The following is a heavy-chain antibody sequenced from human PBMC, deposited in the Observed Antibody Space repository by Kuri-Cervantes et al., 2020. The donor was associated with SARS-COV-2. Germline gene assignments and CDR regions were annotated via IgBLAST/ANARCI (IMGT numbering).Heavy chain of an antibody. V-gene: IGHV3-30*03. J-gene: IGHJ6*02. Sequence: GESLKISCAASGLTFSSHGMHWVRQAPGKGLEWLAVMSYDGKIRCNADSDKGRFFISRDSSTNTLFLQMNNLRPEDTAVYYCARDGNDCSGSTCYYYYYYYGMDVWCQGTTVTVSS. CDR3: ARDGNDCSGSTCYYYYYYYGMDV. CDR2: MSYDGKIR. CDR1: GLTFSSHG. D-gene: IGHD2-2*01.